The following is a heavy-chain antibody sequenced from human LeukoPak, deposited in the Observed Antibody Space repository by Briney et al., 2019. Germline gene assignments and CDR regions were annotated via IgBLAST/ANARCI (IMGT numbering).Heavy chain of an antibody. D-gene: IGHD3-10*01. J-gene: IGHJ4*02. V-gene: IGHV1-46*01. CDR2: INPSGGST. CDR3: ARDAPVVRGVIIAFDY. CDR1: GYAFTSYY. Sequence: ASVKVSCKASGYAFTSYYMHWVRQAPGQGLEWMGIINPSGGSTSYAQKLQGRVTMTRDTSTSTVYMELRSLRSEDTAVYYCARDAPVVRGVIIAFDYWGQGTLVTVSS.